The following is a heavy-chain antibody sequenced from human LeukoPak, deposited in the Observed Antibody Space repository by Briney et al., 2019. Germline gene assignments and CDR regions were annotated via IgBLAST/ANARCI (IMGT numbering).Heavy chain of an antibody. CDR3: ARGPNSNWSGLDF. Sequence: GGSLRLSCTASGFSFSGHWMHWARQLPGKGLVWVSRISPTGSTTSYADSVKGRFTVSRDNAKNTLYLQVNNLRAEDTAVYYCARGPNSNWSGLDFWGQGTLLAVSS. J-gene: IGHJ4*02. CDR1: GFSFSGHW. V-gene: IGHV3-74*01. D-gene: IGHD6-6*01. CDR2: ISPTGSTT.